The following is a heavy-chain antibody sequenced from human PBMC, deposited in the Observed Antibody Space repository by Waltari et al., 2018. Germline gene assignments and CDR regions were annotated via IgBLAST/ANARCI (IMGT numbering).Heavy chain of an antibody. Sequence: QVQLQQWGAGLWKPSRTLALTCAVYGGSCRGYYWSWIRQSPGKGLEWIGEINHSGSTNYNPSLKSRVTISVDTSKNQFSLKLSSVTAADTAVYYCARAWISLILGATSAFDIWGQGTMVTVS. CDR1: GGSCRGYY. V-gene: IGHV4-34*01. CDR3: ARAWISLILGATSAFDI. D-gene: IGHD1-26*01. J-gene: IGHJ3*02. CDR2: INHSGST.